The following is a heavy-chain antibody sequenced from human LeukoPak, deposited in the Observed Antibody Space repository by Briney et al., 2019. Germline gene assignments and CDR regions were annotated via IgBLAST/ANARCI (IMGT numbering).Heavy chain of an antibody. Sequence: SDTLSLTCAVSGYSISSSNWWGWIRPPPGKGLEWIGYIYYSGSTYYNPSLESRVTMSVDTSKNQFSLKLSSVTAVDTAVYYCARSVAAAGTGNGWFDPWGQGTLVTVSS. CDR2: IYYSGST. J-gene: IGHJ5*02. D-gene: IGHD6-13*01. V-gene: IGHV4-28*01. CDR3: ARSVAAAGTGNGWFDP. CDR1: GYSISSSNW.